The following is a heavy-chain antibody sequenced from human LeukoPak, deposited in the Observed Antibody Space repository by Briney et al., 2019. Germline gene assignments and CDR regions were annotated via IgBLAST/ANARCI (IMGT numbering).Heavy chain of an antibody. CDR1: GFNFSNYG. V-gene: IGHV3-30*02. Sequence: GGSLRLSCVASGFNFSNYGIHWVRQAPGKGLEWVAFIRYDGRNKYYADSVEGRFTISKDNSKNTLYLQMDSLRAEDTAVYYRAKDRITIFGAIKGLDYWGQGTLVTVSS. D-gene: IGHD3-3*01. J-gene: IGHJ4*02. CDR2: IRYDGRNK. CDR3: AKDRITIFGAIKGLDY.